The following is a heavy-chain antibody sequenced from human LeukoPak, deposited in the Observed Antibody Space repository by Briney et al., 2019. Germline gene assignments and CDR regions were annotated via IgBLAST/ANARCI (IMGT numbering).Heavy chain of an antibody. CDR1: GYTFTSYY. D-gene: IGHD5-18*01. CDR2: INPSGGST. Sequence: GASVKVSCKASGYTFTSYYMHWVRQAPGQGLEWMGIINPSGGSTSYAQKFQGRVTMTRDTSISTAYMELSRLRSDDTAVYYCARDSSAMVPFDYWGQGTLVTVSS. CDR3: ARDSSAMVPFDY. J-gene: IGHJ4*02. V-gene: IGHV1-46*01.